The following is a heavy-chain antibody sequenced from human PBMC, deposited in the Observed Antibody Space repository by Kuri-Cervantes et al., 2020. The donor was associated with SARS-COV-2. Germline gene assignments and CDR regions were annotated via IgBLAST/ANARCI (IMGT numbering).Heavy chain of an antibody. Sequence: ASVKVSCKASVYTFTGYYMHWVRQAPGQGLEWMGWINPNSGGTNYAQKFQGRVTTTADKSTSTAYMELSSLRSEDTPVYYCASWSTLHLNWGQGTLVTVSS. D-gene: IGHD5/OR15-5a*01. CDR3: ASWSTLHLN. CDR1: VYTFTGYY. J-gene: IGHJ4*02. CDR2: INPNSGGT. V-gene: IGHV1-2*02.